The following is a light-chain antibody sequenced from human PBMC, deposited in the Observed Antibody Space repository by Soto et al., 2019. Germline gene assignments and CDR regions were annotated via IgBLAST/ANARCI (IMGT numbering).Light chain of an antibody. CDR1: QSIGSG. J-gene: IGKJ1*01. CDR2: KAS. Sequence: DIQMTQSPSTLSASVGDRVTITCRASQSIGSGVAWYQQKPGKAPKFLIYKASTLESGVPLRFSGSGSGTECTLTITSQQPDDCATSYCQQYAFYWKLGQGTQVEIK. V-gene: IGKV1-5*03. CDR3: QQYAFYWK.